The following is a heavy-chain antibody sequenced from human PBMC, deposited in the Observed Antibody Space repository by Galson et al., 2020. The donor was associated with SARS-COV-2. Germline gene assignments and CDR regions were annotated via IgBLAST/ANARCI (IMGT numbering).Heavy chain of an antibody. CDR3: IKAPGVQGWLGS. V-gene: IGHV3-9*01. CDR1: GFKFDDFA. J-gene: IGHJ4*02. CDR2: ISWNSGRI. D-gene: IGHD3-3*01. Sequence: GGSLRLSCTASGFKFDDFAMHWVRQRPGKGLQWVSSISWNSGRIDYADSVKGRFTISRDNAKNSLFLQMSSLRRDDSGFYYCIKAPGVQGWLGSWGQGTLVTVSS.